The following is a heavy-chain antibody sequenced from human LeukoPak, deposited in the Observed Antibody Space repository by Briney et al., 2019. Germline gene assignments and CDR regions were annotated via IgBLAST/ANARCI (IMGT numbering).Heavy chain of an antibody. CDR1: GYTFTSYD. Sequence: GASVKVSCKASGYTFTSYDINWVRQAPGQGLEWMGWINPNSGGTNYAQKFQGRVTMTRDTSISTAYMELSRLRSDDTAVYYCASSRGSSTSRNWGQGTLVTVSS. D-gene: IGHD2-2*01. CDR2: INPNSGGT. V-gene: IGHV1-2*02. J-gene: IGHJ4*02. CDR3: ASSRGSSTSRN.